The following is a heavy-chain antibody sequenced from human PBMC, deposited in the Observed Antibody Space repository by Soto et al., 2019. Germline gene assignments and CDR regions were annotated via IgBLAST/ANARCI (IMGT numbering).Heavy chain of an antibody. J-gene: IGHJ4*02. Sequence: QVQLVESGGGVVQPGRSLRLSCAASGFTFSSYGMHWVRQAPGKGLEWVAVTSYDGSNKDYADSVKGRFTISRDNSKNTLYLQMNSLRAEDTAVYYCASESSGFPGYWGQGTLVTVSS. CDR3: ASESSGFPGY. CDR1: GFTFSSYG. D-gene: IGHD3-22*01. CDR2: TSYDGSNK. V-gene: IGHV3-30*03.